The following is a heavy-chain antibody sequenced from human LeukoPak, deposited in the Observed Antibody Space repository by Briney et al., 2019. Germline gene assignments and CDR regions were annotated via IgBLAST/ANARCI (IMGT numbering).Heavy chain of an antibody. V-gene: IGHV3-53*01. Sequence: GSLRLSCAASGFTVSNNYMSWVRQSPAKGLQWVSVIYSGGSTYYADSVEGRFTISRDNSKNTVYLQMNSLRAEDTAVYYCARDHSYDYYYYHGMDVWGPGTTVTVSS. CDR3: ARDHSYDYYYYHGMDV. J-gene: IGHJ6*02. CDR1: GFTVSNNY. D-gene: IGHD5-18*01. CDR2: IYSGGST.